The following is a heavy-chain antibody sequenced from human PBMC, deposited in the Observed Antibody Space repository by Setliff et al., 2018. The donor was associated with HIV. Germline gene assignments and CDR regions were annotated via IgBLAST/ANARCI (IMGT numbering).Heavy chain of an antibody. CDR1: GFSFSTYE. J-gene: IGHJ3*02. V-gene: IGHV3-48*03. Sequence: GGSLRLSCAASGFSFSTYEMNWVRQAPGKGLEWVSYISSSGDHTLYADSVKGRFTITRDNAKNSLYLQMNSLRAEDTAVYYCASEASYYYDSSGYSDAFDIWGQGTMVTVSS. CDR2: ISSSGDHT. D-gene: IGHD3-22*01. CDR3: ASEASYYYDSSGYSDAFDI.